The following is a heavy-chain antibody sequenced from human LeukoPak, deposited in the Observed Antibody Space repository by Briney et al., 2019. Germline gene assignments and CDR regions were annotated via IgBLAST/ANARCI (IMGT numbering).Heavy chain of an antibody. J-gene: IGHJ4*02. Sequence: GGSLSLSCAASGFTFSSYAMSWVRQAPGKGLEWVSAISGSGGSTYYADSVKGRFTISRDNSKNTLYLQMNSLRAEDTAVYYCAKRPSDYGDSGSDWGQGTLVTVSS. V-gene: IGHV3-23*01. D-gene: IGHD4-17*01. CDR2: ISGSGGST. CDR1: GFTFSSYA. CDR3: AKRPSDYGDSGSD.